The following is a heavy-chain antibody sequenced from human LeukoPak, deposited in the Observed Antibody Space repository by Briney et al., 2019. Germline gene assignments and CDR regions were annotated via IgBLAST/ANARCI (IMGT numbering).Heavy chain of an antibody. J-gene: IGHJ5*02. V-gene: IGHV4-38-2*02. CDR2: IYHSGIT. Sequence: SETLSLTCTVSGYSISSGYYWGWIRQPPGKGLEWIGSIYHSGITYYNPSLKSRVTISVDTSKNQFSLKLSSVTAADTAVYYCARYCSSTSCYWFGSFDPWGQGTLVTVSS. D-gene: IGHD2-2*01. CDR3: ARYCSSTSCYWFGSFDP. CDR1: GYSISSGYY.